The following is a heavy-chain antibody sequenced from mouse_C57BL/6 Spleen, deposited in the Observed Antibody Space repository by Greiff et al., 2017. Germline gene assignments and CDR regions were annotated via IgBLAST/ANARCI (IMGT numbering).Heavy chain of an antibody. V-gene: IGHV1-42*01. Sequence: EVQLQQSGPELVKPGASVKISCKASGYSFTGYYMNWVKQSPEKSLEWIGEINPSTGGTTYNQKFKAKATLTVDKSSSTAYMQLKSLTSEDSAVYYCARWLQGFAYWGQGTLVTVSA. CDR3: ARWLQGFAY. D-gene: IGHD2-2*01. CDR2: INPSTGGT. J-gene: IGHJ3*01. CDR1: GYSFTGYY.